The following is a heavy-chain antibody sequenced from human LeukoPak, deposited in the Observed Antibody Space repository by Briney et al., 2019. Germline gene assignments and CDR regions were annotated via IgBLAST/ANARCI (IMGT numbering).Heavy chain of an antibody. Sequence: ASVNFSCKASRGTFSSYAISWERYGTGQGLELIGEIIPMFGTADYAQKFQGRVTITADKSTTTAYMKLSSLRSEDTAVYYCASSSGYYASGSYYSLPFDIWGQGTMVTVSS. D-gene: IGHD3-10*01. CDR1: RGTFSSYA. CDR2: IIPMFGTA. V-gene: IGHV1-69*06. J-gene: IGHJ3*02. CDR3: ASSSGYYASGSYYSLPFDI.